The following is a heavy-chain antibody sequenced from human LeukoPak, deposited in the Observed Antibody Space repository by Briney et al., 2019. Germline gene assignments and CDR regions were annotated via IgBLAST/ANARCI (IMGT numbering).Heavy chain of an antibody. V-gene: IGHV3-48*03. Sequence: PGGSLRLSCAASGFTFSSYEMNWVRQAPGKGLEWVSYISSSGSTIYYADSVKGRFTISRHNAKNSLYLQMNSLRAEDTAVYYCARFIAVAGLFDYWGQGTLVTVSS. D-gene: IGHD6-19*01. J-gene: IGHJ4*02. CDR1: GFTFSSYE. CDR2: ISSSGSTI. CDR3: ARFIAVAGLFDY.